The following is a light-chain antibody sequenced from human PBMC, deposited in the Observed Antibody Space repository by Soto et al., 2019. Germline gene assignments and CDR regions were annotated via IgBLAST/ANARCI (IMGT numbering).Light chain of an antibody. J-gene: IGKJ3*01. CDR2: AAS. CDR3: QQYNTWPPPSES. CDR1: QTVNNN. V-gene: IGKV3D-15*01. Sequence: IVMTQSPATLSVSPGERATLSCRASQTVNNNLAWYQQRPGQAPRLLIYAASTRATGVPARFSGSGSGTEFTLTLSSLQSEDFAVYYCQQYNTWPPPSESVGPGTKVDVK.